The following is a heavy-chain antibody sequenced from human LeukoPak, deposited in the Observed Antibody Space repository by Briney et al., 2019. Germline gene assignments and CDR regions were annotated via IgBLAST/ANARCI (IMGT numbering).Heavy chain of an antibody. CDR3: ARATTMTTRWFDP. CDR2: IYHDGNT. D-gene: IGHD4-11*01. J-gene: IGHJ5*02. Sequence: SETLSLTHPVSCYSVSIAYYGGWIRQPPGKRPEWIGSIYHDGNTYYNPSLKSRVTISVDTSKNQFSLKLTSMTAADTAVYYCARATTMTTRWFDPWGQGTLVTVSS. V-gene: IGHV4-38-2*02. CDR1: CYSVSIAYY.